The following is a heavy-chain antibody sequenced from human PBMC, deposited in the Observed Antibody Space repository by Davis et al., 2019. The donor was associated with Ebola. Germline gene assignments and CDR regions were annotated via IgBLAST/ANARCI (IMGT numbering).Heavy chain of an antibody. Sequence: MPGGSLRLSCTVSGGSISNYYWSWIRQPPGKGLEWIGYIHYSGSTKYNPSLKSRVAISVDTSKNQFSLKLSSVTTADTAVYYCASTRVYYDYTNFGMDVWGQGTTVTVSS. CDR3: ASTRVYYDYTNFGMDV. CDR1: GGSISNYY. CDR2: IHYSGST. D-gene: IGHD3-16*01. J-gene: IGHJ6*02. V-gene: IGHV4-59*01.